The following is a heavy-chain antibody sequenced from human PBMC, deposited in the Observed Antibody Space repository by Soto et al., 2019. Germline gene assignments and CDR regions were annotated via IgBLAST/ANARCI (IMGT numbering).Heavy chain of an antibody. CDR1: GGSFSGYY. D-gene: IGHD3-10*01. CDR2: INHSGST. V-gene: IGHV4-34*01. Sequence: QVQLQQWGAGLLKPSETLSLTCAVYGGSFSGYYWSWIRQPPGKGLEWIGEINHSGSTNYNPSLKSRVTISVDTSKNQFSLKLSSVTAADTAVYYCARGQRVLLWFGELSSPRGYAFDIWGQGTMVTVSS. J-gene: IGHJ3*02. CDR3: ARGQRVLLWFGELSSPRGYAFDI.